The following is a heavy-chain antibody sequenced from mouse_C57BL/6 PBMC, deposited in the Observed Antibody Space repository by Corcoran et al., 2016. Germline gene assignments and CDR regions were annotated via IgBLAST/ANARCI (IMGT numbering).Heavy chain of an antibody. CDR1: GYTFTDYY. D-gene: IGHD3-3*01. CDR2: INPNNGGT. Sequence: EVQLQQSGPELVKPGASVKISCKASGYTFTDYYMYWVKQSHGKSLEWIGDINPNNGGTSYNQKFMGKATFTVDKSSSTAYMELRSLTSEDSAVYYCARPGPWYYDVWGTGTTVTVSS. V-gene: IGHV1-26*01. J-gene: IGHJ1*03. CDR3: ARPGPWYYDV.